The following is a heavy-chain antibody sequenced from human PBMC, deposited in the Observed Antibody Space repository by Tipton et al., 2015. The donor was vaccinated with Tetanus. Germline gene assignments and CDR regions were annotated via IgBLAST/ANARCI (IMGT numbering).Heavy chain of an antibody. J-gene: IGHJ2*01. V-gene: IGHV4-30-4*01. CDR1: GGSFRSGDHY. CDR2: IYYSGNS. CDR3: ARLASYSNHLDA. D-gene: IGHD4-11*01. Sequence: LRLSCTVSGGSFRSGDHYWSWIRQPPGKGLEWIGYIYYSGNSDYNPSLKSRVTLSVDTSNNQFSLKLNSVTAADTAVYYCARLASYSNHLDAWGRGTLVTVSS.